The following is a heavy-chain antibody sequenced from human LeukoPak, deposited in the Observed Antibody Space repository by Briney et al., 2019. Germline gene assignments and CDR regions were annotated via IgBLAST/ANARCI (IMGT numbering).Heavy chain of an antibody. CDR3: ALEKEDSPDC. V-gene: IGHV3-23*01. CDR1: GLTFSRYA. D-gene: IGHD3-22*01. CDR2: ISGSGGNT. Sequence: GGSLRLSCPTSGLTFSRYAMSWVRQAPGRGLEWVSAISGSGGNTYYADSVKGRFTISRDNSKNTLYLQLNSLRAEDTAVYYCALEKEDSPDCWGQGTLVTVSS. J-gene: IGHJ4*02.